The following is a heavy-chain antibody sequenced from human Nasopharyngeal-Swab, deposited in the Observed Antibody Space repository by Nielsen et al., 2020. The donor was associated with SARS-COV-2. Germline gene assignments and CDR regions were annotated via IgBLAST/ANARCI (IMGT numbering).Heavy chain of an antibody. CDR1: GFTFSNYD. CDR2: ISSSGSTI. J-gene: IGHJ4*02. Sequence: GESLKISCAASGFTFSNYDRSWVRQAPGKGLEWVSYISSSGSTIYYADSVKGRFTISRDNAKNSLYLQMNSLRAEDTAVYYCAREDTDYYDSSGYFGYWGQGTLVTASS. CDR3: AREDTDYYDSSGYFGY. V-gene: IGHV3-11*01. D-gene: IGHD3-22*01.